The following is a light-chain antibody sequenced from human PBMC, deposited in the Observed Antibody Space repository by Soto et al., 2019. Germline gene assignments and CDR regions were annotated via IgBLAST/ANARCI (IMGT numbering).Light chain of an antibody. J-gene: IGLJ1*01. CDR1: SSNIGAGYD. CDR2: GNS. V-gene: IGLV1-40*01. Sequence: QPVRTQPPQLSVPPGPRVTISCHESSSNIGAGYDVHWYQQLPGTAPKLLIYGNSXRPSGVRGRFSGSKSGTSASQAITGLQAEDDADYYCQSYDSSLSGYVFGTGTKVTVL. CDR3: QSYDSSLSGYV.